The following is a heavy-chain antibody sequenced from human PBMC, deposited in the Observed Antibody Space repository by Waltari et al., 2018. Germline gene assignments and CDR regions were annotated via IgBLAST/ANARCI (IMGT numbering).Heavy chain of an antibody. CDR2: INPNSGGT. V-gene: IGHV1-2*02. CDR3: ARDRVPDYDYIWGSYRPDAFDI. J-gene: IGHJ3*02. Sequence: QVQLVQSGAEVKKPGASGQVSCKASGYTLTGYYMRWVRQAPGQGHGVLGWINPNSGGTNYGQKFQGRVTLTRDTSISTAYMELRRLRSDDTAVYYCARDRVPDYDYIWGSYRPDAFDIWGQGTMVTVSS. D-gene: IGHD3-16*02. CDR1: GYTLTGYY.